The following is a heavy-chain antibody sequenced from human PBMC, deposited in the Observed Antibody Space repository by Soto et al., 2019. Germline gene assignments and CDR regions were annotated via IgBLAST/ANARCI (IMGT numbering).Heavy chain of an antibody. Sequence: QVQLVQSGAEVKKPGASVKVSCTASGYTFTNYYMHWVRQAPGQGLEWMGIINPSGGSTTYAQKFQGRVTMTRDTSTSTVYMELSSLRSEDMAVYYCARDGPGTLQLPPNWVDPWGQGTLVTVSS. CDR3: ARDGPGTLQLPPNWVDP. CDR2: INPSGGST. CDR1: GYTFTNYY. J-gene: IGHJ5*02. V-gene: IGHV1-46*01. D-gene: IGHD2-2*01.